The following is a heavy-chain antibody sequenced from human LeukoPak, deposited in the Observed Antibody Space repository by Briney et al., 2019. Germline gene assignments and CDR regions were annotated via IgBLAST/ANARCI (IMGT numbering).Heavy chain of an antibody. CDR2: TSGADGST. V-gene: IGHV3-23*01. D-gene: IGHD6-13*01. CDR1: GFSFNTYG. Sequence: PGGSLRLSCVASGFSFNTYGMNWVRQAPGKGLEWVSTTSGADGSTYYADSVKGRFTISRDISKNILYLQMNSLRAEDTAVYYCAKDRRYSSSWRDAFDIWGQGTMVTVSS. J-gene: IGHJ3*02. CDR3: AKDRRYSSSWRDAFDI.